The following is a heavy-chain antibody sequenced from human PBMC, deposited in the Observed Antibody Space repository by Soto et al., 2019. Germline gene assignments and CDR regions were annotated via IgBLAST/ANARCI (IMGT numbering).Heavy chain of an antibody. V-gene: IGHV4-31*03. Sequence: PSDTLSLTCSFSGASLSSGDYQLSWIRPHPGKGLEWIGYIHNSGSTYYNPSLKSRVTISIDKSKNQFSLRLSSLTAADTAVYYCAREGVTSIGNWFDPWSQGTLVTVS. CDR2: IHNSGST. D-gene: IGHD2-21*02. J-gene: IGHJ5*02. CDR1: GASLSSGDYQ. CDR3: AREGVTSIGNWFDP.